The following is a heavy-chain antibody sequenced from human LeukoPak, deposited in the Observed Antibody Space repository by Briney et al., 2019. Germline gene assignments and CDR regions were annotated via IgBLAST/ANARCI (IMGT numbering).Heavy chain of an antibody. J-gene: IGHJ4*02. V-gene: IGHV3-21*01. CDR3: ARVPHAMVRGVIITEFYFDY. Sequence: PGESLRLSCAASGLTFSSYSMNWVRQSPGKGLEWVSSISSSSNYIYYADSVKGRFTISRDNAKNSLYLQMNSLRAEDTAVYYCARVPHAMVRGVIITEFYFDYWGQGTLVTVSS. CDR1: GLTFSSYS. D-gene: IGHD3-10*01. CDR2: ISSSSNYI.